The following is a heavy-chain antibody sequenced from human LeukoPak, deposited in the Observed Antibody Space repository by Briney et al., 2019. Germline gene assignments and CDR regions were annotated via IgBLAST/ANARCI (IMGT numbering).Heavy chain of an antibody. Sequence: GGSLRLSCAASGFTFSSYSMNWVRQAPGKGLEWVSSISSSSSYIYYADSVKGRFTISRDNAKNSLYLQMNSLRAEDTAVYYCARDLRFYYGMDVWGQGTTVTVSS. CDR3: ARDLRFYYGMDV. V-gene: IGHV3-21*01. CDR2: ISSSSSYI. CDR1: GFTFSSYS. D-gene: IGHD5/OR15-5a*01. J-gene: IGHJ6*02.